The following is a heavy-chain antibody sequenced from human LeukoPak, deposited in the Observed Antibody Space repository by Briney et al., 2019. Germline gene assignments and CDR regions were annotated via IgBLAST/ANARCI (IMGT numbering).Heavy chain of an antibody. CDR2: ISSGSRTI. CDR3: ARGSITGDRDFDY. V-gene: IGHV3-48*01. D-gene: IGHD7-27*01. J-gene: IGHJ4*02. Sequence: PGGSLRLSCAASGFSFSSYSMNWVRQAPGRGLEWISYISSGSRTIFYADSVKGRFTISRDNAKNSLYLLMNSLRADDTAVYYCARGSITGDRDFDYWGQGTLITVSS. CDR1: GFSFSSYS.